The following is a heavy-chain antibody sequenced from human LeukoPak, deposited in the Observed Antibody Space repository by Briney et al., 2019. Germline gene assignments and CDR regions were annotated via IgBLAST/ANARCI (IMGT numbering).Heavy chain of an antibody. CDR2: INSDGSST. D-gene: IGHD2-21*02. V-gene: IGHV3-74*01. Sequence: GGSLRLSCAASGFTFSSYWMHWVRQAPGKGRVWVSRINSDGSSTSYADSVKGRFTISRDNAKNTLYLQMNSLRAEDTAVYYCARDPAAIPESGAFDIWGQGTMVTVSS. CDR1: GFTFSSYW. J-gene: IGHJ3*02. CDR3: ARDPAAIPESGAFDI.